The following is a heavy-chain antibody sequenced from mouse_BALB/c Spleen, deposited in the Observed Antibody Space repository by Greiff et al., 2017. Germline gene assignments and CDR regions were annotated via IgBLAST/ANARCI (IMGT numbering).Heavy chain of an antibody. CDR2: IDPENGDT. Sequence: EVKLEESGAELVRSGASVKLSCTASGFNIKDYYMHWVKQRPEQGLEWIGWIDPENGDTEYAPKFQGKATMTADTSSNTAYLQLSSLTSEDTAVYYCNFYDGYFYAMDYWGQGTSVTVSS. CDR3: NFYDGYFYAMDY. J-gene: IGHJ4*01. CDR1: GFNIKDYY. D-gene: IGHD2-3*01. V-gene: IGHV14-4*02.